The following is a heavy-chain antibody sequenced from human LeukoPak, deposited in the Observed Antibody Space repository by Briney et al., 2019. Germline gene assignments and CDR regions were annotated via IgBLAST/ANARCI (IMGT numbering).Heavy chain of an antibody. Sequence: SETLSLTCSVPVGSLSNYYWNWLRQPPGKGLEWIGSIYYGGSANYNPSLKSRVTLSVDTSENQFSLKVSSVTPADTAVYYCARHRVSSWYESFDYWGQGILVTVSS. CDR3: ARHRVSSWYESFDY. CDR1: VGSLSNYY. J-gene: IGHJ4*02. V-gene: IGHV4-59*08. CDR2: IYYGGSA. D-gene: IGHD6-13*01.